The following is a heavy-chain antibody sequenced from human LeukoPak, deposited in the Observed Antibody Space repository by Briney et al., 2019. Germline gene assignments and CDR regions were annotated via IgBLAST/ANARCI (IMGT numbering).Heavy chain of an antibody. CDR2: IYYYGSH. CDR1: VRPLSCYY. D-gene: IGHD2-15*01. CDR3: ARAPLGSYCSGGSCYFGVAFYI. V-gene: IGHV4-59*01. J-gene: IGHJ3*02. Sequence: SETLSLTCSVSVRPLSCYYWSWIRQPPGKGLEWIGYIYYYGSHNYDPSLKSRVTISVDTSTKQFYLKLSSVTPADTAAYYCARAPLGSYCSGGSCYFGVAFYIWGEGTKVTVSP.